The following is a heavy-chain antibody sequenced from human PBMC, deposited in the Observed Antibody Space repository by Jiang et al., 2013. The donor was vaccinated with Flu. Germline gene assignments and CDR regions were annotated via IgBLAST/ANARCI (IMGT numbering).Heavy chain of an antibody. Sequence: GPGLVKPSETLSLTCTVSGGSISSSSYYWAWIRQPPGKGLEWIGSVYYSGSTYYNPSLKSRVTISVDTSKNQFSLKLSSVTAADTAVFYCARHPRGVGSTNHFDYWGQGTLVTVSS. CDR3: ARHPRGVGSTNHFDY. D-gene: IGHD1-26*01. V-gene: IGHV4-39*07. CDR2: VYYSGST. J-gene: IGHJ4*02. CDR1: GGSISSSSYY.